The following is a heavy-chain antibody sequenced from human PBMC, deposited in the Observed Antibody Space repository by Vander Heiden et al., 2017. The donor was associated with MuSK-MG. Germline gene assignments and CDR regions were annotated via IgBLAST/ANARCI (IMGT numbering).Heavy chain of an antibody. D-gene: IGHD2-2*01. V-gene: IGHV4-59*01. CDR1: GGSISSYY. CDR2: IYYSGST. Sequence: QVQLQESGPGLVKPSETLSLTCTVSGGSISSYYWSWIRQPPGKGLEWIGYIYYSGSTNYNPSLKSRVTISVDTSKNQFSLKLSAVTAADTAVYYCARGPDEQPRYCSSTSCAKNAFDIWGQGTMVTVSS. CDR3: ARGPDEQPRYCSSTSCAKNAFDI. J-gene: IGHJ3*02.